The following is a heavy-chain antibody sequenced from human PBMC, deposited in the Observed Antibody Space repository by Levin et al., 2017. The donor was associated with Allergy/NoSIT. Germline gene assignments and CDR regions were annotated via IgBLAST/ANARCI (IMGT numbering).Heavy chain of an antibody. CDR1: GFTFSGLS. Sequence: SCAASGFTFSGLSMSWVRQAPGKGLEWVSYISSTSSITYYADSVRGRFTISRDNAKGSLYLQMSSLRVEDTAVYYCARNLPAADYWGRGTLVTVSS. D-gene: IGHD2-2*01. CDR2: ISSTSSIT. CDR3: ARNLPAADY. J-gene: IGHJ4*02. V-gene: IGHV3-48*01.